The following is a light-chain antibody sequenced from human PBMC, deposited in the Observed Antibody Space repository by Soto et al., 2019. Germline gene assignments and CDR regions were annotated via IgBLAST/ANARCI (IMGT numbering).Light chain of an antibody. CDR1: QSVSSSY. V-gene: IGKV3-20*01. CDR2: GAS. CDR3: QQYNKWPYT. J-gene: IGKJ2*01. Sequence: EIALTQSPVTLSLSPGERATLSCRASQSVSSSYLAWYQQKPGQAPRLLIYGASSRATGIPARFSGSGSGTEFTLTISSLQPEDFAVYYCQQYNKWPYTFGQGTKVDIK.